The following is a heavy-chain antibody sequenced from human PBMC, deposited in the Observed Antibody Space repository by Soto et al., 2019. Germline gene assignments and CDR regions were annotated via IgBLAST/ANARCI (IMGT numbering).Heavy chain of an antibody. CDR3: ATDAARGIVLMGAMGY. CDR1: GYTFTSYD. J-gene: IGHJ4*02. Sequence: ASVKVSCKASGYTFTSYDINWVRQATGQGLEWMGWMNPNSGNTGYAQKFQGRVTMTRNTSISTAYMELSSLRSEDTAVYYCATDAARGIVLMGAMGYWGQGTLVTVSS. CDR2: MNPNSGNT. D-gene: IGHD2-8*01. V-gene: IGHV1-8*01.